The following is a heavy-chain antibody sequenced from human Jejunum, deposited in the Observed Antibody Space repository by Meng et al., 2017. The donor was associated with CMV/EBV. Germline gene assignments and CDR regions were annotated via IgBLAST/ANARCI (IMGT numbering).Heavy chain of an antibody. V-gene: IGHV3-7*01. J-gene: IGHJ4*02. CDR3: ANGDAFFFEH. CDR1: GFTFRRDR. CDR2: IKTDRSS. Sequence: SCAASGFTFRRDRMNWIRRTPGKGLEWVGNIKTDRSSDIVDAVKRRFTISRDNAKNSLYLQMNSLRDEDTAVYYCANGDAFFFEHWGRGILVTVSS. D-gene: IGHD2-8*01.